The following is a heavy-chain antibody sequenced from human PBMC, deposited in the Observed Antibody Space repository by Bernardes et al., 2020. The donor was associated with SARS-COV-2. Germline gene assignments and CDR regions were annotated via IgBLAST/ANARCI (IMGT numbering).Heavy chain of an antibody. J-gene: IGHJ4*02. Sequence: SATLSLTCTVSGGSVSSGSYYWSWIRQPPGKGLEWIGYIYYSGSTNYNPSLKSRVTISVDTSKNQFSLKLSSVTAADTAVYYCARDVTDFWSGPPNYFDYWGQGTLVTVSS. CDR3: ARDVTDFWSGPPNYFDY. D-gene: IGHD3-3*01. CDR2: IYYSGST. V-gene: IGHV4-61*01. CDR1: GGSVSSGSYY.